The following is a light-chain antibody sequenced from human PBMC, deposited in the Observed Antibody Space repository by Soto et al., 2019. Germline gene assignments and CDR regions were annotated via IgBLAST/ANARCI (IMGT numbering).Light chain of an antibody. CDR2: GAS. J-gene: IGKJ3*01. CDR1: QSVSSN. V-gene: IGKV3-15*01. Sequence: EIVMTQSPATLSVSPGERATLSCRASQSVSSNLAWYQQKPGQAPRLLIYGASTRATGIPARFSGSGSGTEFPLAISSLQSKDFAVYYYQQYNNWPPFTFGPGTKVDI. CDR3: QQYNNWPPFT.